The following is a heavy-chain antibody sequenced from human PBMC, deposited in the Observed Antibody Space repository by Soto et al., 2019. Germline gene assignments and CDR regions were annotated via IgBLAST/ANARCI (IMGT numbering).Heavy chain of an antibody. CDR2: IIPIFGTA. D-gene: IGHD1-26*01. CDR1: GGTFSSYA. CDR3: AREGRYPYSWSYYHYFDY. Sequence: QVQLVQSGAEVKKPGSSVKVSCKASGGTFSSYAISWVRQAPGQGLEWMGGIIPIFGTANYAQKFQGRVTITADESTSTAYMELSSLRSEDTAVYYCAREGRYPYSWSYYHYFDYWGQGTLVTVSS. J-gene: IGHJ4*02. V-gene: IGHV1-69*01.